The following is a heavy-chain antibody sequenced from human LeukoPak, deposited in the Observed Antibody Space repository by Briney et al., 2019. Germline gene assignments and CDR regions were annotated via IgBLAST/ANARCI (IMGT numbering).Heavy chain of an antibody. CDR2: ISSDGSIT. V-gene: IGHV3-74*01. CDR1: GFTFDDYA. J-gene: IGHJ4*02. Sequence: PGGSLRLSCAASGFTFDDYAMHWVRQAPGKGPVWVSRISSDGSITNYADSVKGRFTISRDNAKNTVYLQMNSLRAEDTAVYYCARARDLYDSSGYSFDYWGQGILVTVSS. CDR3: ARARDLYDSSGYSFDY. D-gene: IGHD3-22*01.